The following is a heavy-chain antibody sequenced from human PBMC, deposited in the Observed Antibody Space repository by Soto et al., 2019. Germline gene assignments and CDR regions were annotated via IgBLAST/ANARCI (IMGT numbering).Heavy chain of an antibody. V-gene: IGHV1-69*12. Sequence: QVQLVQSGAEVKKPGSSVKVSCKASGGTFSSYAISWVRQAPGQGLEWMGGIIPIFGTANYAQKFQGRVTITADESTSTAYMELSSLRSEDTAVYYCARDGKDWGSSWIVRTFDIWGQGTMVTVSS. CDR3: ARDGKDWGSSWIVRTFDI. D-gene: IGHD6-13*01. J-gene: IGHJ3*02. CDR1: GGTFSSYA. CDR2: IIPIFGTA.